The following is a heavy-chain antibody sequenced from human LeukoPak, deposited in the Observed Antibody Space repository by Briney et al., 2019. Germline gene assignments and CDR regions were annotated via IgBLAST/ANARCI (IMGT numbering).Heavy chain of an antibody. D-gene: IGHD5-24*01. CDR2: FDPEDGET. V-gene: IGHV1-24*01. Sequence: ASVKVSCKVSGYTLTELSMHSVRQAPGKGLEWMGGFDPEDGETIYAQKFQGRVTMTTETSTSTAYMELRSLRSEDTAVYYCARFDTSYYFDYWGQGTLVTVSS. CDR1: GYTLTELS. CDR3: ARFDTSYYFDY. J-gene: IGHJ4*02.